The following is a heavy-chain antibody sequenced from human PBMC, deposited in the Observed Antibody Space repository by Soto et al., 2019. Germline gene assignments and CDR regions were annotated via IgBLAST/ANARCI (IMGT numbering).Heavy chain of an antibody. CDR3: AKPAGITGTNLPSLDY. J-gene: IGHJ4*02. D-gene: IGHD1-7*01. V-gene: IGHV3-23*01. CDR1: GFTFSSYA. CDR2: ISGSGGST. Sequence: GGSLRLSCAASGFTFSSYAMSWVRQAPGKGLEWVSAISGSGGSTYYADSVKGRFTISRDNSKNTLYLQMNSLRAEDTAVYYCAKPAGITGTNLPSLDYWGQGTLVTVSS.